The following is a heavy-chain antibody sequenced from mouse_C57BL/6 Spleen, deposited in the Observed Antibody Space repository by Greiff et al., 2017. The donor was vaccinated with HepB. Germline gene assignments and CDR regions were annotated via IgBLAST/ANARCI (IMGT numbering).Heavy chain of an antibody. CDR1: GYSFTGYY. D-gene: IGHD2-3*01. J-gene: IGHJ4*01. V-gene: IGHV1-42*01. CDR2: INPSTGGT. CDR3: ARRGLYDGYYPTMDY. Sequence: EVQLQQSGPELVKPGASVKLSCKASGYSFTGYYMNWVKQSPEKSLEWIGEINPSTGGTTYNQKFKAKATLTVDKSSSTAYMQLKSLTSEDSAVYYCARRGLYDGYYPTMDYWGQGTSVTVSS.